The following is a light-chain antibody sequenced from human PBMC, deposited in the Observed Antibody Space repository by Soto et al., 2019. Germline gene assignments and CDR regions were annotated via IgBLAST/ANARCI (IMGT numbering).Light chain of an antibody. V-gene: IGKV1-39*01. CDR1: QGISSY. CDR3: QQSYSTLIT. CDR2: AAS. J-gene: IGKJ5*01. Sequence: DIQMTQSPSSLSASVGDRVAITCRARQGISSYLNWYQQKPGKAPKLLIYAASSLQSGVPSRFSGSGSGTDFTLTISSLQPEDSATYHCQQSYSTLITFGQGTRLEIK.